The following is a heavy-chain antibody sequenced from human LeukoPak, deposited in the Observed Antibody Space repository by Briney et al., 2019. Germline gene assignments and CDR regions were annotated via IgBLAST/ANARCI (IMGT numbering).Heavy chain of an antibody. CDR1: GFPLSSCG. CDR2: KTYDGITT. D-gene: IGHD3-10*01. V-gene: IGHV3-30*18. Sequence: GTSLRLSCAASGFPLSSCGMHWVRQAPGKGLEWVAVKTYDGITTYFDDSVKGRFTISRDTSKSMLYLQMNSLRPEDTAVYYCVKEQSSGNYRTADFWGQGTLVTVSS. CDR3: VKEQSSGNYRTADF. J-gene: IGHJ4*02.